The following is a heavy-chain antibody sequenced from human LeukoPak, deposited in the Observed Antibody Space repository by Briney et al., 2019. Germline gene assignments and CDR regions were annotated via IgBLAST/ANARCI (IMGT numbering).Heavy chain of an antibody. D-gene: IGHD6-13*01. Sequence: ASVKVSCKAPGYTFTGYYMHWVRQAPGQGLEWMGWINPNSGGTNYARKFQGRVTMTRDTSISTAYMELSRLRSDDTAVYCCARGWSLYSSSWYVDYWGQGTLVTVSS. CDR2: INPNSGGT. CDR3: ARGWSLYSSSWYVDY. J-gene: IGHJ4*02. CDR1: GYTFTGYY. V-gene: IGHV1-2*02.